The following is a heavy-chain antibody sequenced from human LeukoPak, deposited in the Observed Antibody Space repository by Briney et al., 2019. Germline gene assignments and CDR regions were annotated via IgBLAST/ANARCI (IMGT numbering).Heavy chain of an antibody. V-gene: IGHV3-15*01. Sequence: GGSLRLSCAASGFTFSNAWMSWVRQAPGKGLEWVGRIKSKTDGGTTDYAAPVKGRFTISRDDSKNTLYLQMNSLKTEDTAVYYCTPDTTGYDSGGYYNSWGQGTLVTVSS. D-gene: IGHD3-22*01. CDR1: GFTFSNAW. CDR3: TPDTTGYDSGGYYNS. CDR2: IKSKTDGGTT. J-gene: IGHJ4*02.